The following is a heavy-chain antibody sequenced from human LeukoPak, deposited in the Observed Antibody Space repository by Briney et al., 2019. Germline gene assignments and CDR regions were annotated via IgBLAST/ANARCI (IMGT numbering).Heavy chain of an antibody. CDR2: ISSSSSYI. CDR3: ARARAIFGVVRLIGY. D-gene: IGHD3-3*01. CDR1: GFTFSSYS. V-gene: IGHV3-21*01. J-gene: IGHJ4*02. Sequence: GGSLRLSCAASGFTFSSYSMNWVRQAPGKGLEWVSSISSSSSYIYYADSVKGRFTISRDNAKNSLYLQMNSLRAEDTAVYYCARARAIFGVVRLIGYWGQGTLVTVSS.